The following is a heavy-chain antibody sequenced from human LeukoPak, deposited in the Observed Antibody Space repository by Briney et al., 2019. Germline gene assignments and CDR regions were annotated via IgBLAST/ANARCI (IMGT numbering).Heavy chain of an antibody. CDR2: IYTSGST. Sequence: SQTLSLTCTVSGGSISSGSYYWSWIRQPAGKGREWIGRIYTSGSTNYNPSLKSRVTISVDTSKNQFSLKLSSVTAADTAVYYCARVYYDSSGYYPFDYWGQGTLVTVSS. J-gene: IGHJ4*02. D-gene: IGHD3-22*01. CDR1: GGSISSGSYY. V-gene: IGHV4-61*02. CDR3: ARVYYDSSGYYPFDY.